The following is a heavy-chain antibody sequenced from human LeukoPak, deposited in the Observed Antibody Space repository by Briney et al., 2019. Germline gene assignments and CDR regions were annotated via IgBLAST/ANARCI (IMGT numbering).Heavy chain of an antibody. CDR3: ARVGGPTKSNDY. D-gene: IGHD1-26*01. CDR1: GYTFTSYG. V-gene: IGHV1-18*01. CDR2: ISAYNGNT. Sequence: GASVEVSCKASGYTFTSYGISWVRQAPGQGLEWMGWISAYNGNTNYAQKLQGRVTITADESTSTAYMELSSLRSEDTAVYYCARVGGPTKSNDYWGQGTLVTVSS. J-gene: IGHJ4*02.